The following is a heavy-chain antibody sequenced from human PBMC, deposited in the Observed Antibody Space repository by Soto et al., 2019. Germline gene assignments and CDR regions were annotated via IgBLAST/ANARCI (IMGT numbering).Heavy chain of an antibody. CDR2: VYHSGST. Sequence: PSETLSLTCSVSGGSMGNYYWNWIRQPPGRGLEWIGYVYHSGSTNYNPSLKSRVSMSVDVSRNHFSLTLHSVTAADTAVYFCTSSYITSSSPDYWGQGTLVTVSS. CDR3: TSSYITSSSPDY. D-gene: IGHD2-2*02. CDR1: GGSMGNYY. V-gene: IGHV4-59*01. J-gene: IGHJ4*02.